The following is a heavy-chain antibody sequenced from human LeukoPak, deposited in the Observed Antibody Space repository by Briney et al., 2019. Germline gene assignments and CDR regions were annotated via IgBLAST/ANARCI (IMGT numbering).Heavy chain of an antibody. J-gene: IGHJ3*02. CDR2: ISAYNGNT. D-gene: IGHD3-22*01. CDR1: GYTFTSYG. V-gene: IGHV1-18*01. CDR3: ATGNYYDSSGRSGAFDI. Sequence: AASVKVSCKASGYTFTSYGISWVRQAPGHGLEWMGWISAYNGNTNYAQKLQGRVTMTTDTSTSTAYMELRSLRSDDTAVYYCATGNYYDSSGRSGAFDIWGQGTMVTVSS.